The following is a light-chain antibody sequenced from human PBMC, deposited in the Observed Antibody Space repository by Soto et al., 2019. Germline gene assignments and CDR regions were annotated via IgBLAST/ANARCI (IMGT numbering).Light chain of an antibody. V-gene: IGLV2-14*01. CDR2: GVK. CDR1: GRDIGAYNY. CDR3: SSYTTSYFYV. J-gene: IGLJ1*01. Sequence: QSVLTQPASVSGSPGQSITISCTGSGRDIGAYNYVSWYQQHPGKAPKLLIYGVKNRPSGVSYRFSASKSAFTASLTISGLQAEDEAHYYCSSYTTSYFYVSGPGTKVTVL.